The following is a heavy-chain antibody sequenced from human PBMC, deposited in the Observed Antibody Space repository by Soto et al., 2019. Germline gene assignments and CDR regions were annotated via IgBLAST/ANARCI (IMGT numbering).Heavy chain of an antibody. Sequence: SETLSLTCTVSGGSISSYYWSWIRQPPGKGLEWIGYIYYSGSTNYNPSLKSRVTISVDTSKNQFSLKLSSVTAADTAVYYCARAEWFSNWFDPWGQGTLVTVSS. CDR1: GGSISSYY. V-gene: IGHV4-59*01. D-gene: IGHD3-10*01. CDR3: ARAEWFSNWFDP. CDR2: IYYSGST. J-gene: IGHJ5*02.